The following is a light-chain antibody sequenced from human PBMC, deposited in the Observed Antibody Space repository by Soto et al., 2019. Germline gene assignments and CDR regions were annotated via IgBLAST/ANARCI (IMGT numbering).Light chain of an antibody. J-gene: IGLJ3*02. CDR3: CSYAGSSTLV. CDR1: SSDVGSYNL. V-gene: IGLV2-23*01. Sequence: QSALTQPASVSASPGQSITISCTGTSSDVGSYNLVSWYQQHPGKAPKLLIYEGSERPSGVSYRFSGSKSGNTASLTVSGLQAEDEADYFCCSYAGSSTLVFGGGTKVTVL. CDR2: EGS.